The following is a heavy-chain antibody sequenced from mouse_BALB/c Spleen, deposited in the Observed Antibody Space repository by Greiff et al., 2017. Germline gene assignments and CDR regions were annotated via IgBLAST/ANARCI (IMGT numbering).Heavy chain of an antibody. CDR2: ISDGGSYT. CDR3: ARDYYGSSPPY. D-gene: IGHD1-1*01. J-gene: IGHJ3*01. Sequence: EVQLVESGGGLVQPGGSRKLSCAASGFTFSDYYMYWVRQTPEKRLEWVATISDGGSYTYYPDSVKGRFTISRDNAKNNLYLQMSSLKSEDTAMYYCARDYYGSSPPYWGQGTLVTVSA. V-gene: IGHV5-4*02. CDR1: GFTFSDYY.